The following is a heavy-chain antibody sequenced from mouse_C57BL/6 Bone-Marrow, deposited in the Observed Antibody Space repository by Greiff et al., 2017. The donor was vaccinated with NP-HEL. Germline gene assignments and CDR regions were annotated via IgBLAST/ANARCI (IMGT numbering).Heavy chain of an antibody. Sequence: QVQLKESGPGLVQPSQSLSITCTVSGFSLTSYGVHWVRQSPGKGLEWLGVIWSGGSTDYNAAFISRLSISKDNSKSQVFFKMNSLQADDTAIYYCARVWFSRYYAMDYWGQGTSVTVSS. V-gene: IGHV2-2*01. J-gene: IGHJ4*01. D-gene: IGHD2-10*02. CDR3: ARVWFSRYYAMDY. CDR1: GFSLTSYG. CDR2: IWSGGST.